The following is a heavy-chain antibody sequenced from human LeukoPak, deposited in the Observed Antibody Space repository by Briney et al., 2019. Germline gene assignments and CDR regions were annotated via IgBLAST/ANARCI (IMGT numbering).Heavy chain of an antibody. J-gene: IGHJ4*02. Sequence: PGGSLRLSCAASGFSLGEYAMSWVRRAPGKGPEWVSAISGSSTYYSDSVKGRFTISRDTSKTTVYLQMNVLREDDTALYYCVKGPQVGDGYHPDYWGQGTLVTVS. CDR1: GFSLGEYA. CDR2: ISGSST. V-gene: IGHV3-23*05. CDR3: VKGPQVGDGYHPDY. D-gene: IGHD5-18*01.